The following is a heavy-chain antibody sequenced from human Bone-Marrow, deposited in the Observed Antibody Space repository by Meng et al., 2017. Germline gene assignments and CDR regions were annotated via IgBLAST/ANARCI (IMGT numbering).Heavy chain of an antibody. Sequence: SQTRSLTGAVYGGSFSGYYWSWIRQPPGKGLEWIGEINHSGSTNYNPSLKSRVTISVDTSKNQFSLKLSSVTAADTAVYYCAILGSIQDYYYGMDVWGQGTTVTVSS. J-gene: IGHJ6*02. CDR2: INHSGST. V-gene: IGHV4-34*01. CDR1: GGSFSGYY. CDR3: AILGSIQDYYYGMDV. D-gene: IGHD2/OR15-2a*01.